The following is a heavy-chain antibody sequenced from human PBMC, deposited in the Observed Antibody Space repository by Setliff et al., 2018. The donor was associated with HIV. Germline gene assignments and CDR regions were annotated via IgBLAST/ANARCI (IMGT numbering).Heavy chain of an antibody. CDR3: ASHPTAAPKFDS. Sequence: PSETLSLTCTVSGGSISNYYWSWIRQSPEKRLEWIGYIDDRGTTNYSPSLESRVTISLDTSKNQFSLNLISVTAADTAVYYCASHPTAAPKFDSWGQGTLVTVSS. CDR2: IDDRGTT. J-gene: IGHJ4*02. D-gene: IGHD6-13*01. CDR1: GGSISNYY. V-gene: IGHV4-59*08.